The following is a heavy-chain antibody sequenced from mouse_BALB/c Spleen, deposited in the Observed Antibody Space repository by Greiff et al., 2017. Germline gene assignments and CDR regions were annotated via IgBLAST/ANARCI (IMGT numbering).Heavy chain of an antibody. Sequence: QVHVKQSGPGLVAPSQSLSITCTVSGFSLSRYSVHWVRQPPGKGLEWLGMIWGGGSTDYNSALKSRLSISKDNSKSQVFLKMNSLQTDDTAMYYCARKGITTASYWYFDVWGAGTTVTVSS. J-gene: IGHJ1*01. V-gene: IGHV2-6-4*01. CDR1: GFSLSRYS. CDR3: ARKGITTASYWYFDV. CDR2: IWGGGST. D-gene: IGHD1-2*01.